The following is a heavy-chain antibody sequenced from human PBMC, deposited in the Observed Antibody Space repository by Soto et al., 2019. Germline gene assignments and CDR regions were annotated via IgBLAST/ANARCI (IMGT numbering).Heavy chain of an antibody. J-gene: IGHJ5*02. V-gene: IGHV1-18*01. Sequence: VASVKVSCKASGYTFTSYGISWVRQAPGQGLEWMGWISAYNGNTNYAQKLQGRVTMTTDTSTSTAYMELRSLRSDDTAVYYCARDSCSGGSCYGNWFDPWGQGTLVTVSP. CDR1: GYTFTSYG. D-gene: IGHD2-15*01. CDR2: ISAYNGNT. CDR3: ARDSCSGGSCYGNWFDP.